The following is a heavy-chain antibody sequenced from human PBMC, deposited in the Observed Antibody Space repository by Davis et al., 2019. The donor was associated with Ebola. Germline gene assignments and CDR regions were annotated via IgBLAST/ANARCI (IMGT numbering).Heavy chain of an antibody. Sequence: PSQTLSPTCAVYGGSFSGYYWSWIRQPPGKGLEWIGEINHSGSTNSNPSLKSRVTISVDTSKNQFALKLSSVTAADTAVYYCARERSGWYRDAFDIWGQGTMVTVSS. CDR3: ARERSGWYRDAFDI. D-gene: IGHD6-19*01. J-gene: IGHJ3*02. V-gene: IGHV4-34*01. CDR2: INHSGST. CDR1: GGSFSGYY.